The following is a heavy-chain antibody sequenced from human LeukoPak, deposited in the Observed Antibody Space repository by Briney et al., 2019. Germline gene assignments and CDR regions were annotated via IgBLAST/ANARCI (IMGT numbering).Heavy chain of an antibody. V-gene: IGHV4-59*11. CDR3: ASLGFCTGIRCLEDS. D-gene: IGHD2-8*02. J-gene: IGHJ4*02. CDR1: GGSINNHY. Sequence: SETLSLTCTVSGGSINNHYWSWIRQPPGKGLEWIGYIHSTGSTHYNPSLKSRVTISVDRSENQFSLKVTSVTAADTAVYYCASLGFCTGIRCLEDSWGQGTLVTVAS. CDR2: IHSTGST.